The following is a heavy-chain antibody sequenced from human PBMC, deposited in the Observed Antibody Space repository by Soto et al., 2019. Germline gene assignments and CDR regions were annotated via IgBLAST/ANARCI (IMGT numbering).Heavy chain of an antibody. CDR2: INVRGGSK. D-gene: IGHD1-26*01. V-gene: IGHV1-46*01. Sequence: APVKVSCKASGYTFSSYYLYSLRQAPGQGVEWVGIINVRGGSKWYAEKFQGRVTMTRDTSTSTVYMELSSLRSEDTAVYYCARDLAYRGSSKGGTAFDIWGQGTMVTVSS. J-gene: IGHJ3*02. CDR1: GYTFSSYY. CDR3: ARDLAYRGSSKGGTAFDI.